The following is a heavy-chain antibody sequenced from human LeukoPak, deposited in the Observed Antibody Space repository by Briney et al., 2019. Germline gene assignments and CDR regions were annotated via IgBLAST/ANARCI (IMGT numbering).Heavy chain of an antibody. CDR3: AKGGLKKNMVRGLIMKTHFDY. CDR2: ISSSGSTI. Sequence: YPGGSLRLSCAASGFTFSSYEMNWVRQAPGKGLEWVSYISSSGSTIYYADSVKGRFTISRDNSKNTLYLQMNSLRAEDTALYYCAKGGLKKNMVRGLIMKTHFDYWGQGTLVTVSS. J-gene: IGHJ4*02. V-gene: IGHV3-48*03. D-gene: IGHD3-10*01. CDR1: GFTFSSYE.